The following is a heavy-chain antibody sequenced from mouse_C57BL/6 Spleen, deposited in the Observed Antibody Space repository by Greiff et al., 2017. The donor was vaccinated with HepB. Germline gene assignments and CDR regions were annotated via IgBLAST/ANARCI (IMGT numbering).Heavy chain of an antibody. V-gene: IGHV2-6-1*01. Sequence: VKLMESGPGLVAPSQSLSITCTVSGFSLTSYGVHWVRQPPGKGLEWLGVIWSDGSTTYNSTPKSRLSISKDNSKSQVFLKMNSLQTDDTAMYYCARQWGYYEFAYWGQGTLVTVSA. CDR1: GFSLTSYG. J-gene: IGHJ3*01. CDR3: ARQWGYYEFAY. D-gene: IGHD2-4*01. CDR2: IWSDGST.